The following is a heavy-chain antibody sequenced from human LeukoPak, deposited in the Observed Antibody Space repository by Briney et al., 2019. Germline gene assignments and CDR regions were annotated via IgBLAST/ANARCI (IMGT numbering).Heavy chain of an antibody. CDR2: INPDGSMT. CDR3: VRALTGTDDF. J-gene: IGHJ4*02. V-gene: IGHV3-74*03. CDR1: AFTFSTSW. D-gene: IGHD1-7*01. Sequence: GGSLRPSCTASAFTFSTSWMHWVRQAPGKGLVWVSRINPDGSMTTYVDSVKGRFTISRDNAKNTLYLQMNSLRVEDTAVYYCVRALTGTDDFWGQGTLVTVSS.